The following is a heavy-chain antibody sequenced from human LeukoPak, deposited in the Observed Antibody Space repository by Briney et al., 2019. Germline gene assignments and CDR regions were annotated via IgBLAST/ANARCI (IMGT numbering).Heavy chain of an antibody. Sequence: SVKVSCKASGGTFSSYAISWVRQAPGQGLEWMGGIIPIFGTANYAQKFQGRVTITADESTSTAYMELSSLRSEDTAVYYCARDSRWAGVVIGGYYYYMDVWGKGTTVTVSS. D-gene: IGHD3-3*01. CDR3: ARDSRWAGVVIGGYYYYMDV. V-gene: IGHV1-69*13. CDR2: IIPIFGTA. J-gene: IGHJ6*03. CDR1: GGTFSSYA.